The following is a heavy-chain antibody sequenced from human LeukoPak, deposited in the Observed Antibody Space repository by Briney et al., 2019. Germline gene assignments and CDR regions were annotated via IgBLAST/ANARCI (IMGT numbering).Heavy chain of an antibody. CDR3: ARDYDFWSGPRYGMDV. D-gene: IGHD3-3*01. CDR2: IYYSGST. J-gene: IGHJ6*02. CDR1: GGSISSGGYY. Sequence: SETLSLTCTVSGGSISSGGYYWSWIRQHPGKCLEWIGYIYYSGSTYYNPSLKSRVTISVDTSKNQFSLKLSSVTAADTAVYYCARDYDFWSGPRYGMDVWGQGTTVTVSS. V-gene: IGHV4-31*03.